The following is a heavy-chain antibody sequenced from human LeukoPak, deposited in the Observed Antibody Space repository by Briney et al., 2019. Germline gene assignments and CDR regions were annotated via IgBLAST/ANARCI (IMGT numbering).Heavy chain of an antibody. Sequence: SQTLSLTCAISGDSVSSNSAAWNWIRQSPSRGLAWLGRTYYRSKWYNDYAVSVKSRITINPDTSKNQFSLQLNSVTPEDTAVYYCAGVASSSSWLGDLSNAFDIWGQGTMVTVSS. CDR3: AGVASSSSWLGDLSNAFDI. D-gene: IGHD6-13*01. V-gene: IGHV6-1*01. J-gene: IGHJ3*02. CDR2: TYYRSKWYN. CDR1: GDSVSSNSAA.